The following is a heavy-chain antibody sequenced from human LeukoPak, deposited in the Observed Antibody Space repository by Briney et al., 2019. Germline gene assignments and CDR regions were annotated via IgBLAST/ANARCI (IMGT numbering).Heavy chain of an antibody. CDR3: ARVPYYMDV. CDR1: GGSISSYY. J-gene: IGHJ6*03. Sequence: SETLSLTCTVSGGSISSYYWSWIRQPPGKGLEWIGYIYYSGSTNYNPSLKSPVTISVDTSKNQFSLKLCSVTAADTAVYYCARVPYYMDVWGKGTTVTVSS. CDR2: IYYSGST. V-gene: IGHV4-59*01.